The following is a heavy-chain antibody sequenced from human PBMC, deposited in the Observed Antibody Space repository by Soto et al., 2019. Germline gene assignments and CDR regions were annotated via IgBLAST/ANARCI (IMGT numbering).Heavy chain of an antibody. J-gene: IGHJ4*02. D-gene: IGHD3-16*01. CDR1: GFTFSSYG. CDR3: AGDRRFGRGGEFGY. V-gene: IGHV3-33*01. CDR2: IWYDGSNK. Sequence: QVQLVESGGGVVQPGRSLRLSCAASGFTFSSYGMHWVRQAPGKGLEWVAVIWYDGSNKYYADSVKGRFTISRDNSKNTLYLQMNSLRAEDTAVYYCAGDRRFGRGGEFGYGGQGTLVTVSS.